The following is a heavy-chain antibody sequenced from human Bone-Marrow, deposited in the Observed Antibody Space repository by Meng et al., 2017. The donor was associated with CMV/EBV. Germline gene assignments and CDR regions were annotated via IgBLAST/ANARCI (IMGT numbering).Heavy chain of an antibody. CDR3: TTVDLLKGIVGATTRRRYWYFDL. V-gene: IGHV3-15*01. J-gene: IGHJ2*01. Sequence: MSWVRQAPGKGLEWVGRIKSKTDGGTTDYAAPVKGRFTISRDDSKNTLYLQMNSLKTEDTAVYYCTTVDLLKGIVGATTRRRYWYFDLWGRGTLVTVSS. CDR2: IKSKTDGGTT. D-gene: IGHD1-26*01.